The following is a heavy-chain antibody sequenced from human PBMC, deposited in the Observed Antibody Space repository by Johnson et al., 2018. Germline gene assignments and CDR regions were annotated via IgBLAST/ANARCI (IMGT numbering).Heavy chain of an antibody. CDR2: IYPGDSDT. Sequence: VQLVESGAEVKKPGESLKISCKGSGYSFTSYWIGWVRQMPGKGLEWMGIIYPGDSDTRYSPSCQGQVTISADKSISTSYLQWSSRKASDTAMYYRARQDVDDGYGGNSDYYYYYMAVWGKGTTVTVSS. J-gene: IGHJ6*03. CDR3: ARQDVDDGYGGNSDYYYYYMAV. D-gene: IGHD4-23*01. CDR1: GYSFTSYW. V-gene: IGHV5-51*01.